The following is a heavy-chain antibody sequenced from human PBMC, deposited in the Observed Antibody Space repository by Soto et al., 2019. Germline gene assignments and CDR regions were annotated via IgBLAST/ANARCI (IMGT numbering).Heavy chain of an antibody. CDR2: ISSSSSNI. D-gene: IGHD2-2*01. CDR1: GFTFSSYS. J-gene: IGHJ3*02. Sequence: GGSLRLSCAASGFTFSSYSMNWVRQAPGKGLEWISYISSSSSNIFYADSVKGRFTISRDNAKNSLYLQMNSLRAEDTAVYYCARPSGYCSSTSCKGGDAFDIWGQGTMVTVSS. CDR3: ARPSGYCSSTSCKGGDAFDI. V-gene: IGHV3-48*01.